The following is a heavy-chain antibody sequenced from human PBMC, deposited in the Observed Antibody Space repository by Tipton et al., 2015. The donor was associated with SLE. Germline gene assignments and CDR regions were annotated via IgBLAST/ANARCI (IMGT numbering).Heavy chain of an antibody. CDR1: GFTFSSYG. CDR2: IYSGGST. D-gene: IGHD3-22*01. CDR3: AKGAIRYDSSGYFDY. J-gene: IGHJ4*02. V-gene: IGHV3-66*02. Sequence: SLRLSCAASGFTFSSYGMSWVRQAPGKGLEWVSVIYSGGSTYYADSVKGRFTISRDNSKNTLYLQMNSLRAEDTAVYYCAKGAIRYDSSGYFDYWGQGTLVTVSS.